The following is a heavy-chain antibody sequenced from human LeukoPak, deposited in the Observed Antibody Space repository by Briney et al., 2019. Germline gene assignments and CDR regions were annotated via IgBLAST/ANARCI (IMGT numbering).Heavy chain of an antibody. CDR1: GGSVSSNIYY. CDR2: IYYSGST. V-gene: IGHV4-61*01. J-gene: IGHJ4*02. CDR3: AREDSSGYLGY. D-gene: IGHD3-22*01. Sequence: SETLSLTCTVSGGSVSSNIYYWNWIRQPPGKGLEWIGYIYYSGSTNYNPSLKSRVTISVDTSKNQFSLKLTSLTAADTAVYYCAREDSSGYLGYWGQGALVTVSS.